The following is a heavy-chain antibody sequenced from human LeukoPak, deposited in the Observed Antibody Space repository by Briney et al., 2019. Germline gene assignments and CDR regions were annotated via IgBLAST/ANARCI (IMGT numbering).Heavy chain of an antibody. CDR3: AQNQWEFPA. V-gene: IGHV3-23*01. Sequence: GGSLRLSCAASGFTFSNYAMSWVRQAPGKGLEWVSGVSDSGRSAYYADSVQGRFIISRDNSKNTLYLQMNSLRVGDTAAYFCAQNQWEFPAWGQGTLVTVSS. CDR2: VSDSGRSA. CDR1: GFTFSNYA. D-gene: IGHD1-26*01. J-gene: IGHJ5*02.